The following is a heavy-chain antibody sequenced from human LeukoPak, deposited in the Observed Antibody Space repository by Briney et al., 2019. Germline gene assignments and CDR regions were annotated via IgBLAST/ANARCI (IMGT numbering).Heavy chain of an antibody. CDR3: ARHLQPTSSLGYYYYGMDV. CDR1: GGSFSSYY. D-gene: IGHD6-6*01. V-gene: IGHV4-59*08. Sequence: PSETLSLTCAVYGGSFSSYYWSWIRQPPGKGLEWIGYIYYSGSTNYNPSLKSRVTISVDTSKNQFSLKLSSVTAADTAVYYCARHLQPTSSLGYYYYGMDVWGQGTTVTVSS. J-gene: IGHJ6*02. CDR2: IYYSGST.